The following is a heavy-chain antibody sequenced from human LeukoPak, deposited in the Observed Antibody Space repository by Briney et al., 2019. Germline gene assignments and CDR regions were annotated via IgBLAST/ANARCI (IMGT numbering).Heavy chain of an antibody. V-gene: IGHV3-23*01. CDR1: GFTFSSYA. CDR3: AKDRVTVAVYGSNAFDY. J-gene: IGHJ4*02. D-gene: IGHD6-19*01. CDR2: ISGSGGST. Sequence: GGSLRLSCAASGFTFSSYAMSWVRQAPGKGLEWVSAISGSGGSTYYADSVKGRFTISRDNSKNTLYLQMNSLRAEDTAVYYCAKDRVTVAVYGSNAFDYWGQGTLVTVSS.